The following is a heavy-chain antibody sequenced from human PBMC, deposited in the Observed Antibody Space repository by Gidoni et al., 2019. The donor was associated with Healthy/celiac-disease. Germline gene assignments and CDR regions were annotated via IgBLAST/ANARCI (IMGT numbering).Heavy chain of an antibody. D-gene: IGHD2-15*01. Sequence: EVRLLESGGGLVQPGGSLRISQRTSGFTFSSYAMSWARQAPGKGLECVSSISVSGSITYYVDSVQGRFTISRDNSKHSLYLHMNSLRAEHTAVYYCAKSQLLHWWFDPWGQGTLVPFSS. CDR2: ISVSGSIT. J-gene: IGHJ5*02. CDR1: GFTFSSYA. CDR3: AKSQLLHWWFDP. V-gene: IGHV3-23*01.